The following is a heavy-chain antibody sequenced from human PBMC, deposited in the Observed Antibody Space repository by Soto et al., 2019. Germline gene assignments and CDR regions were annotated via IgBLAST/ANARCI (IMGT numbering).Heavy chain of an antibody. D-gene: IGHD1-26*01. CDR1: GYTFTDYG. CDR2: ITPYTGNT. J-gene: IGHJ4*02. CDR3: ARDRGSGSYYLGPFYFDY. V-gene: IGHV1-18*01. Sequence: ASVKVSCKASGYTFTDYGFSWVRQAPGQGPEWMGWITPYTGNTKFPQKFQGRVTMTTDRFTGTAYMELKSLTFDDTAVYYCARDRGSGSYYLGPFYFDYWGQGTLVTVSS.